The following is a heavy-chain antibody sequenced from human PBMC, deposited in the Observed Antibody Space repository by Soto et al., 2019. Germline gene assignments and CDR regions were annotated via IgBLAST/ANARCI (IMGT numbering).Heavy chain of an antibody. CDR2: ISGSGGST. CDR3: ANDRPRLIYDSSMLFHY. CDR1: GFTFSSYA. D-gene: IGHD3-22*01. Sequence: PGGSLRLSCVASGFTFSSYAKSWVGQAPGNALPWPPVISGSGGSTYYADSVMCRFTISPDKSKHTLYLQMNSLRAAATAAYYFANDRPRLIYDSSMLFHYWGQGTLITVSS. J-gene: IGHJ4*02. V-gene: IGHV3-23*01.